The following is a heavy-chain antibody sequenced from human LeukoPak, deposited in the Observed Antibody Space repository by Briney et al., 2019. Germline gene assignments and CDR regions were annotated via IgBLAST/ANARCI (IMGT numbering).Heavy chain of an antibody. V-gene: IGHV3-33*08. CDR2: IWYDGSNK. Sequence: PGGSLRLSCAASGFTFSSYGMHWVRQAPGKGLEWVAVIWYDGSNKYYADSVKGRFTISRDNSKNTLYLQVNSLRAEDTAVYYCARGDGSGYYGSGIDYGMDVWGQGTTVTVSS. CDR3: ARGDGSGYYGSGIDYGMDV. D-gene: IGHD3-10*01. J-gene: IGHJ6*02. CDR1: GFTFSSYG.